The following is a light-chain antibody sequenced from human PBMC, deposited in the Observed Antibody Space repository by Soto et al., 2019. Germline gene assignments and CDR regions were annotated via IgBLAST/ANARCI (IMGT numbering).Light chain of an antibody. Sequence: EIVLTQSPGTLSLSPGERATLSCRASQSVSHNLAWYQQKPGQAPRLLIYGASTRATGIPTRFSGSGSGTEFTLTISSLQSEDFAVYYCEQYNSWPPLYTFGQGTKLEIK. J-gene: IGKJ2*01. V-gene: IGKV3-15*01. CDR1: QSVSHN. CDR2: GAS. CDR3: EQYNSWPPLYT.